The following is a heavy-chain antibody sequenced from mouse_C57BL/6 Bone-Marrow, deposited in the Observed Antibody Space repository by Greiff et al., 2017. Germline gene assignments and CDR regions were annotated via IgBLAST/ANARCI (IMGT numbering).Heavy chain of an antibody. D-gene: IGHD4-1*02. V-gene: IGHV1-74*01. J-gene: IGHJ2*01. CDR1: GYTFTSYW. CDR2: IHPSDSDT. CDR3: AIILQLGLFDY. Sequence: QVQLKQPGAELVKPGASVKVSCKASGYTFTSYWMHWVKQRPGQGLEWIGRIHPSDSDTNYNQKFKGKATLTVDKSSSTAYMQLSSLTSEDSAVYYCAIILQLGLFDYWGQGTTLTVSS.